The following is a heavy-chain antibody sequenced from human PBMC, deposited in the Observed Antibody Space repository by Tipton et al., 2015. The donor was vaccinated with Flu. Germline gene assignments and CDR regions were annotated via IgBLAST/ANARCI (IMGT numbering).Heavy chain of an antibody. CDR3: ARRDYSNYVSDPKSWFDP. CDR1: GGFVSSYY. D-gene: IGHD4-11*01. J-gene: IGHJ5*02. CDR2: IYHNQYT. Sequence: TLSLTCTVSGGFVSSYYWNWVRQAPGQGLEWIGYIYHNQYTKYSPSLQSRVAISVDPSRGQFSLNLKSVTAADLAVYYCARRDYSNYVSDPKSWFDPWGQGTLVAVSS. V-gene: IGHV4-59*08.